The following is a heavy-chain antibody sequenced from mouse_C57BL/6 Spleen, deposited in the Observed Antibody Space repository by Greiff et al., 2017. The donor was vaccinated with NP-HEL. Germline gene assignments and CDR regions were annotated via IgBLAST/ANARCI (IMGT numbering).Heavy chain of an antibody. V-gene: IGHV1-50*01. Sequence: VQLQQSGAELVKPGASVKLSCKASGYTFTSYWMQWVKQRPGQGLEWIGEIDPSDSYTNYNQKFKGKATLTVDISSSTAYMQLSSLTSEDSAVYYCARKPHYYGSSYAMDYWGQGTSVTVSS. CDR1: GYTFTSYW. CDR3: ARKPHYYGSSYAMDY. D-gene: IGHD1-1*01. CDR2: IDPSDSYT. J-gene: IGHJ4*01.